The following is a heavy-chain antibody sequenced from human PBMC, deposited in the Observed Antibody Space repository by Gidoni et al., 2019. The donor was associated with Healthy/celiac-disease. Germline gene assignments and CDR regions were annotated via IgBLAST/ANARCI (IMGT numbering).Heavy chain of an antibody. CDR2: IYHSGST. V-gene: IGHV4-30-2*01. CDR1: GGSISSGGYS. CDR3: AVRGYSGVYYFDY. D-gene: IGHD5-18*01. Sequence: QLQLQESGSGLVKPSQTLSLTCAVSGGSISSGGYSWRWIRQPPGKGLEWIGYIYHSGSTYYNPSLKSRVTISVDRSKNQFSLKLSSVTAADTAVYYCAVRGYSGVYYFDYWGQGTLVTVSS. J-gene: IGHJ4*02.